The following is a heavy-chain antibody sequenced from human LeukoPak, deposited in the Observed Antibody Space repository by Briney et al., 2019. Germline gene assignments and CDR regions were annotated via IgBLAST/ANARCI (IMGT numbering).Heavy chain of an antibody. Sequence: GGSLRLSCAASGFTFSNYRMNWVRQAPGKGLEWVSSISSGSTYIYYADSVRGRFTISRDNAKNSLYLQMNSLRAEDTAVYYCARVGTGLADDYWGQGTLVTVSS. J-gene: IGHJ4*02. V-gene: IGHV3-21*01. D-gene: IGHD3/OR15-3a*01. CDR3: ARVGTGLADDY. CDR1: GFTFSNYR. CDR2: ISSGSTYI.